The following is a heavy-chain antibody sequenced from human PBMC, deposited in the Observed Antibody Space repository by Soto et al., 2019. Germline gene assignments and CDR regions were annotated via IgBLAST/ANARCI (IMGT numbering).Heavy chain of an antibody. J-gene: IGHJ5*02. CDR2: MNPNSGNT. Sequence: QVQLVQSGAEVKKPGASVKVSCKASGYTFTSYDINWVRQATGQGLEYLGWMNPNSGNTGYVQKFQGRVTMTRDTSXXTAYRELSSLRSEDTAVYFCARGVKYGAYSRWFDPWGQGTLVTVSS. D-gene: IGHD4-17*01. CDR3: ARGVKYGAYSRWFDP. V-gene: IGHV1-8*01. CDR1: GYTFTSYD.